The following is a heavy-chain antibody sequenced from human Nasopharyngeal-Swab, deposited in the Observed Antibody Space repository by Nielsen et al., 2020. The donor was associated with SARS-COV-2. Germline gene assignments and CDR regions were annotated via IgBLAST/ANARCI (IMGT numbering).Heavy chain of an antibody. V-gene: IGHV4-34*01. D-gene: IGHD3-10*01. CDR3: ARGQGYYYGSGSHWFDP. J-gene: IGHJ5*02. CDR2: INHSGST. Sequence: TLSLTCAVYGGSFSGYYWSWIRQPPGKGLEWIGEINHSGSTNYNPSPKSRVTISVDTSKNQFSLKLSSVTAADTAVYYCARGQGYYYGSGSHWFDPWGQGTLVTVSS. CDR1: GGSFSGYY.